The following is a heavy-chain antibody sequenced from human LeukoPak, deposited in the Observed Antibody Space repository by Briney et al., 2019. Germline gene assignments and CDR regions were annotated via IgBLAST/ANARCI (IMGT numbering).Heavy chain of an antibody. V-gene: IGHV4-39*01. J-gene: IGHJ4*02. Sequence: KPSETLSLTCTVSGGPISNNNYYWGWIRQSPGKGLEWIANIFYSGNTHYNPSLKSRVSISVDTSKNQFSLQLSSVTAADTAIYYCARQSSHYYGSGTFRHFDYWGQGTLVSVSS. CDR1: GGPISNNNYY. D-gene: IGHD3-10*01. CDR2: IFYSGNT. CDR3: ARQSSHYYGSGTFRHFDY.